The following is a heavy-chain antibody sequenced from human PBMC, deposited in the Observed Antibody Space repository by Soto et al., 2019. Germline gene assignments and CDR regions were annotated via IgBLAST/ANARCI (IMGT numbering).Heavy chain of an antibody. V-gene: IGHV3-11*01. CDR1: GFTFSDYY. Sequence: GGSLRLSCAASGFTFSDYYMSWIRQAPGKGLEWVSYISSSGSTIYYADSVKGRFTISRDNAKNSLYLQMNSLRAEDTAVYYCARDKETMVREDDAFDIWGQGTMVTVSS. D-gene: IGHD3-10*01. CDR2: ISSSGSTI. J-gene: IGHJ3*02. CDR3: ARDKETMVREDDAFDI.